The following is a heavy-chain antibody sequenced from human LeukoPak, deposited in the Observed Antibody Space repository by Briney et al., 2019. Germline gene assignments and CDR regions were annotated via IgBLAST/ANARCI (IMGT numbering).Heavy chain of an antibody. CDR1: GFTFSSYA. Sequence: GGSLRLSCAASGFTFSSYAMSCVRQAPGKGLEWVSAISGSGGNTYYADSVKGRFTISRDNSKNTLYLQMNSLRAEDTAVYYCAKAKTMTHDAFDIWGQGTTVTVSS. D-gene: IGHD3-22*01. V-gene: IGHV3-23*01. CDR3: AKAKTMTHDAFDI. J-gene: IGHJ3*02. CDR2: ISGSGGNT.